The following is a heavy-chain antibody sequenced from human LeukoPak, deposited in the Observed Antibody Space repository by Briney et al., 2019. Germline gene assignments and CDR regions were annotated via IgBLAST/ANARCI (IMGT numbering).Heavy chain of an antibody. Sequence: ASVKVSCKASGGTFSSYAISWVRQAPGQGPEWMGGIIPIFGTANYAQKFQGRVTITADESTSTAYMELSSLRSEDTAVYYCARGIAVAGSNWFDPWGQGTLVTVSS. CDR1: GGTFSSYA. V-gene: IGHV1-69*01. CDR3: ARGIAVAGSNWFDP. CDR2: IIPIFGTA. J-gene: IGHJ5*02. D-gene: IGHD6-19*01.